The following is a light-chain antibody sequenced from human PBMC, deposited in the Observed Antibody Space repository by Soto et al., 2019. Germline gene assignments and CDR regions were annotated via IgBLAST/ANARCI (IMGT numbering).Light chain of an antibody. Sequence: EIVMTQSPATQSVSPGERATLSCRASQSVGSNLAWYQQKPGQAPRLLIYDASTRVTGIPAKFSGSGSGTEFTLTISSLQSEDFAVYSCQQYNNWPRTFGQGTKVEIK. CDR2: DAS. CDR3: QQYNNWPRT. V-gene: IGKV3-15*01. J-gene: IGKJ1*01. CDR1: QSVGSN.